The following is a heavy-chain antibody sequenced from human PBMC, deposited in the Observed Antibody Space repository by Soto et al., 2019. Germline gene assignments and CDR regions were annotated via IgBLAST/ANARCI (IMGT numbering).Heavy chain of an antibody. CDR2: IYTSGST. CDR3: AREGLIYSSSPLDY. CDR1: GGSISSYY. D-gene: IGHD6-6*01. Sequence: SETLSLTCTVSGGSISSYYWSWIRQPAGKGLEWIGRIYTSGSTNHKPSLKSRVTMSVDPSKNQFSLKLSSVTAADTAVYYCAREGLIYSSSPLDYWGQGTLVTVSS. V-gene: IGHV4-4*07. J-gene: IGHJ4*02.